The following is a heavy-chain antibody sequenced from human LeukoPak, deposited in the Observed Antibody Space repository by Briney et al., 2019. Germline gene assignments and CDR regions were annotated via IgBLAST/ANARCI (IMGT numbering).Heavy chain of an antibody. CDR1: GFTVSSNY. Sequence: SGGSLRLSCAASGFTVSSNYMSWVRQAPGKGLEWGSVIYSGGSTYYADSVKGRFTISRDNSKNTLYLQMNSLRAEDTAVYYCTRDPHYGGNSGGFYWGQGTLVTVSS. V-gene: IGHV3-66*02. J-gene: IGHJ4*02. D-gene: IGHD4-23*01. CDR3: TRDPHYGGNSGGFY. CDR2: IYSGGST.